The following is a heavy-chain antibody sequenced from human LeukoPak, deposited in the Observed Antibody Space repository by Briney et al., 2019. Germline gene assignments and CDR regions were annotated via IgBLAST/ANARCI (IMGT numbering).Heavy chain of an antibody. CDR3: ARGVVTDDYCMDV. Sequence: SETLSLTCSVSGGSITSGRYYWTWIRQPAGKGLEWIGRLYTNDNTNYDPSLESRVSISVDTPKSQFYLQLTSVTAADTAVYFCARGVVTDDYCMDVWGKGITVIVSS. J-gene: IGHJ6*03. CDR1: GGSITSGRYY. V-gene: IGHV4-61*02. D-gene: IGHD2-21*02. CDR2: LYTNDNT.